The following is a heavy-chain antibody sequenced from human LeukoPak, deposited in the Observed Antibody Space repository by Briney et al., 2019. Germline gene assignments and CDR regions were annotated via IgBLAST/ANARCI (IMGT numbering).Heavy chain of an antibody. CDR3: ARDLGYCSSTSCYKAFDI. V-gene: IGHV1-18*01. CDR2: ISAYYGNT. CDR1: GYTFTSYG. Sequence: ASVKVSCKASGYTFTSYGISWVRQAPGQGLEWMGWISAYYGNTNYAQKFQGRVTMTADTSTSTAYMELRSLRSDDTAVYYCARDLGYCSSTSCYKAFDIWGQGTMVTVSS. J-gene: IGHJ3*02. D-gene: IGHD2-2*02.